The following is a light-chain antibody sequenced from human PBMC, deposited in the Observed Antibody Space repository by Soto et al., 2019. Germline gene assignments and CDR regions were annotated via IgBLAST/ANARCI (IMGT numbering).Light chain of an antibody. CDR2: EVS. Sequence: QSALTQPPSVSGSPGQTVSISCTGSSSDVGSHNRVSWYQHPPGTAPKLMIYEVSNRPSGVPDRFSGSKSGNTASLTISGLQAEDEGDYYCSLYISSSIYLVFGGGTKLTVL. CDR1: SSDVGSHNR. V-gene: IGLV2-18*01. J-gene: IGLJ3*02. CDR3: SLYISSSIYLV.